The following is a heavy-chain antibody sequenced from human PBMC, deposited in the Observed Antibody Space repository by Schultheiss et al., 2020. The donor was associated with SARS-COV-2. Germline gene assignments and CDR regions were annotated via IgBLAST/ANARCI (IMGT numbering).Heavy chain of an antibody. D-gene: IGHD5-24*01. CDR1: GFTFSSYG. J-gene: IGHJ5*02. CDR3: ARDLRSEMATIGWFDP. V-gene: IGHV3-33*01. Sequence: GESLKISCAASGFTFSSYGMHWVRQAPGKGLEWVAVIWYDGSNKYYADSVKGRFTISRDNSKNTLYLQMNSLRAEDTAVYYCARDLRSEMATIGWFDPWGQGTLVTVSS. CDR2: IWYDGSNK.